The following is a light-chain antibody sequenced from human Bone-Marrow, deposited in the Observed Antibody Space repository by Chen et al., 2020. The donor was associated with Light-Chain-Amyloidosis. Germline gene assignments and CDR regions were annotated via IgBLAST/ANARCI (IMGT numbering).Light chain of an antibody. J-gene: IGKJ1*01. CDR2: GAA. CDR3: QQYGASPWT. Sequence: EIVLTQSPGTLSLSPGESATLSCRTSQSVSSSDLAWYQQKPGQAPRLLIYGAASTATGIADRVSGSGSGTDFTLTISRLEAEDSAVYYCQQYGASPWTFGQGTKVKIK. CDR1: QSVSSSD. V-gene: IGKV3-20*01.